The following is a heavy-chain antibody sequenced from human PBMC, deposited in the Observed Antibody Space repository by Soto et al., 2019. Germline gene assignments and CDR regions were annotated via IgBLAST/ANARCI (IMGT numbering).Heavy chain of an antibody. CDR3: ARLNYYDSSGYYRDY. Sequence: ASETLSLTCTVSGGSISSYYWSWIRQPPGKGLEWIGYIYYSGSTNYNPSLKSRVTISVDTSKNQFSLKLSSVTAADTAVYYCARLNYYDSSGYYRDYWGQGALVTVSS. CDR1: GGSISSYY. CDR2: IYYSGST. V-gene: IGHV4-59*01. D-gene: IGHD3-22*01. J-gene: IGHJ4*02.